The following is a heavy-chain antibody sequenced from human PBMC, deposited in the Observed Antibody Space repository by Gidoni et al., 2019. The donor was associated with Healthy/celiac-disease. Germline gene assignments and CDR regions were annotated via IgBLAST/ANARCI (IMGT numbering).Heavy chain of an antibody. CDR1: GFTFDDYA. CDR3: AKGSSYGSGSYPKDY. Sequence: DVQLVESGGGLVQPGRSLRLSCAASGFTFDDYAMHWVRQAPGKGLEWVSGISWNSGSIGYADSVKGRFAISRDNAKNSLYLQMNSLRAEDTALYYCAKGSSYGSGSYPKDYWGQGTLVTVSS. CDR2: ISWNSGSI. V-gene: IGHV3-9*01. J-gene: IGHJ4*02. D-gene: IGHD3-10*01.